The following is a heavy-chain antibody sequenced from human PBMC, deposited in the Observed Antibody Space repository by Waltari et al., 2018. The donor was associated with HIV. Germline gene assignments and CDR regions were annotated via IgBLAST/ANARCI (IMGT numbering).Heavy chain of an antibody. CDR2: ISGIGGST. Sequence: ELEPLVFGGGVVHPGGSRRLSCSDWGFTFSGYALSWVRQAPGKGREWVSAISGIGGSTYYADSVKGRFTISRDNSKNTLYLQMNSLRAEDTAVYYCAKDPMDIVATINYYGMDVWGQGTTVTVSS. V-gene: IGHV3-23*01. J-gene: IGHJ6*02. CDR1: GFTFSGYA. D-gene: IGHD5-12*01. CDR3: AKDPMDIVATINYYGMDV.